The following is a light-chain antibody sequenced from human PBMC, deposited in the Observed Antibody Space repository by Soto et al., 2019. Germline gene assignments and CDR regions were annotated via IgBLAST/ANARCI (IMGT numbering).Light chain of an antibody. V-gene: IGKV1-12*01. Sequence: DIQMTQSPSTLSASVGDRGTITCRASQIISSWLAWYQQKAGKAPNLLISAASRLQSGVPSRFSGRGSGTDFTLTISSLQPEHFATYYCLQDYDYPRTFGQGTKVDIK. CDR2: AAS. CDR1: QIISSW. J-gene: IGKJ1*01. CDR3: LQDYDYPRT.